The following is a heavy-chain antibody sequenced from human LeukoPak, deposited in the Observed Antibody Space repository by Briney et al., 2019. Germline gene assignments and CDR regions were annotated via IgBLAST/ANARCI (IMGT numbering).Heavy chain of an antibody. CDR1: GGSISSGCYY. J-gene: IGHJ5*02. CDR3: AKDLPAMANWFDP. Sequence: SQTLSLTCTVSGGSISSGCYYWSWIRQPAGKGLGWVGRIYTSGSTYYNPSLKSRVTISVDPSKNQSSLKLSSVTAADTAVYYCAKDLPAMANWFDPWGEGTLVTVSS. V-gene: IGHV4-61*02. D-gene: IGHD2-2*01. CDR2: IYTSGST.